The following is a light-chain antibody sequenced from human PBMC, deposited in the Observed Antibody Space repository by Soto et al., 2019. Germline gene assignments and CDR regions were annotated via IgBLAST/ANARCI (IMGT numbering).Light chain of an antibody. Sequence: DIQMTQSPSSLSASLGDRVTITCRASQSISSYLNWYQQKPGNAPKLLIYAASSLQSGVPSRFSGSRSGTDFTLTISSLQPEDFATYYCQQSYSTPQTFGQGTKVDIK. J-gene: IGKJ1*01. CDR3: QQSYSTPQT. V-gene: IGKV1-39*01. CDR1: QSISSY. CDR2: AAS.